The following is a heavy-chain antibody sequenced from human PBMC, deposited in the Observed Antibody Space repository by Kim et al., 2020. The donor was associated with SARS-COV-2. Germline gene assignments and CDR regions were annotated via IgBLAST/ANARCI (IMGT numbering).Heavy chain of an antibody. CDR3: ARDQLHYYDSSGYPYYFDY. J-gene: IGHJ4*02. Sequence: GRFTLSRDNAKNSLYLQMNSLRAEDTAVYYCARDQLHYYDSSGYPYYFDYWGQGTLVTVSS. V-gene: IGHV3-11*06. D-gene: IGHD3-22*01.